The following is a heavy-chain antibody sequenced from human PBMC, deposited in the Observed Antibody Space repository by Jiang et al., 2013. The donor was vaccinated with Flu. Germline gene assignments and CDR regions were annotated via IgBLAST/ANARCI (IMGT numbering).Heavy chain of an antibody. CDR3: ARAMRTWGITMIVVGGFDY. CDR2: IYWDDDK. J-gene: IGHJ4*02. Sequence: KPTQTLTLTCNFSGFSLSTSGVGVGWIRQSPGQAPEWLAFIYWDDDKRYSPSLKSRLSVIKDTSKNQVDLIMTNMDPVDTATYYCARAMRTWGITMIVVGGFDYWGQGTLVTVSS. V-gene: IGHV2-5*02. D-gene: IGHD3-22*01. CDR1: GFSLSTSGVG.